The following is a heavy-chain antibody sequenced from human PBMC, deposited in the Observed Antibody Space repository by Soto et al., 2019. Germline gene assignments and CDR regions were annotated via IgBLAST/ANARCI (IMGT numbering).Heavy chain of an antibody. V-gene: IGHV3-23*01. J-gene: IGHJ4*02. CDR2: ISGSGGTT. D-gene: IGHD6-25*01. CDR3: ARSREIIASAGSFDY. CDR1: GFTFSSYA. Sequence: EVQLLESGGGLGQPGGSLRLSCAASGFTFSSYAMTWVRQAPGQGLEWVASISGSGGTTNYADSVKGRFTISRDNSKNTLHLQMKSLRAEDTAVYYCARSREIIASAGSFDYWGQGTLVTVSS.